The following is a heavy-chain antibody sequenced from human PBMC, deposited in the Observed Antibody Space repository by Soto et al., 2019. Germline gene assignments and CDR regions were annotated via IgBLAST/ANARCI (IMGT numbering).Heavy chain of an antibody. CDR1: GGSFSGYY. D-gene: IGHD3-10*01. V-gene: IGHV4-34*01. J-gene: IGHJ4*02. CDR3: ARGRGLYYYGSGSYYRVGYYFDY. Sequence: ASETLSLTCAVYGGSFSGYYWSWIRQPPGKGLEWIGEINHSGSTNYNPSLKSRVTISVDTSKNQFSLKLSSVTAADTAVYYCARGRGLYYYGSGSYYRVGYYFDYWGQGTLVTVS. CDR2: INHSGST.